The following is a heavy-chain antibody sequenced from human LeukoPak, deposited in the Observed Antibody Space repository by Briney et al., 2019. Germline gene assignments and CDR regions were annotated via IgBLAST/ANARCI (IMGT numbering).Heavy chain of an antibody. CDR1: GFTFDDYG. CDR3: ARDLEYSSSSAFYYYYYMDV. Sequence: GGSLRLSCAASGFTFDDYGTSWVRQAPGKGLEWVSGINWNGGSTGYADSVKGRFTISRDNAKNSLYLQMNSLRAEDTALYYCARDLEYSSSSAFYYYYYMDVWGKGTTVTVSS. D-gene: IGHD6-6*01. CDR2: INWNGGST. V-gene: IGHV3-20*04. J-gene: IGHJ6*03.